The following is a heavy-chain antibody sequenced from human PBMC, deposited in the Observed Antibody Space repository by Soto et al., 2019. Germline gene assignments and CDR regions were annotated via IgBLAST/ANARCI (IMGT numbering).Heavy chain of an antibody. Sequence: GGSLRLSCAASGFTFSSYSMNWVRQAPGKGLEWVSSISSSSSYIYYADSVKGRFTISRDNAKNSLYLQMNSLRAEDTAVYYCATDLSEYCSGGSCYVAVFDSWGQGTLVTVSS. J-gene: IGHJ4*02. CDR3: ATDLSEYCSGGSCYVAVFDS. D-gene: IGHD2-15*01. CDR2: ISSSSSYI. V-gene: IGHV3-21*01. CDR1: GFTFSSYS.